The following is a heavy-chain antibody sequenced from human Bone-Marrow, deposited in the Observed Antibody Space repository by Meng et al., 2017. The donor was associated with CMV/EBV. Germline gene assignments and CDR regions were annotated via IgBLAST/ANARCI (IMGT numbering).Heavy chain of an antibody. J-gene: IGHJ5*02. CDR1: GYPFTSYG. CDR3: ARWGSITWPPGWFDP. CDR2: VSPYNGAT. D-gene: IGHD3-16*01. V-gene: IGHV1-18*01. Sequence: ASVKVSCKASGYPFTSYGISWVRQAPGQGLEYMGWVSPYNGATNYVEKFRDRITMTTDSSTATIYMELRSLRFDDTAEYYCARWGSITWPPGWFDPWGQGTLVTVSS.